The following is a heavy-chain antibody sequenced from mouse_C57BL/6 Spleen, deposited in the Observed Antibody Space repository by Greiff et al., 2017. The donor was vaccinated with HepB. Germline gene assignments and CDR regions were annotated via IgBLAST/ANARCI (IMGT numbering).Heavy chain of an antibody. J-gene: IGHJ4*01. CDR1: GYTFTSYW. Sequence: VQLKQPGAELVKPGASVKVSCKASGYTFTSYWMHWVKQRPGQGLEWIGRIHPSDSDTNYNQKFKGKATLTVDKSSSTAYMQLSSLTSEDSAVYYCARWLLRGYYAMDYWGQGTSVTVSS. D-gene: IGHD2-3*01. V-gene: IGHV1-74*01. CDR3: ARWLLRGYYAMDY. CDR2: IHPSDSDT.